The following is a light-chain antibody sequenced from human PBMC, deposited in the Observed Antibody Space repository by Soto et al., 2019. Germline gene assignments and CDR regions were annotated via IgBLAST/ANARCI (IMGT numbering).Light chain of an antibody. Sequence: QSALTQPASVSGSPGQSITISCTGTSSDVGAYNYVSWYQQHPGKAPKLMIYDVSNRPSGVSNRFSGSRSGNTASLTISGLQAEDEADYYCSSYTGSSLLVFGGGTKLTVL. CDR1: SSDVGAYNY. CDR3: SSYTGSSLLV. V-gene: IGLV2-14*01. CDR2: DVS. J-gene: IGLJ3*02.